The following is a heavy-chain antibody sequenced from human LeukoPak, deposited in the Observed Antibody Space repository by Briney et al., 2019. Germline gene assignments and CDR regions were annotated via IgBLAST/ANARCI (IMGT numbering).Heavy chain of an antibody. D-gene: IGHD6-6*01. CDR2: ISSSSSTI. J-gene: IGHJ4*02. Sequence: GGSLRLSCAASGFTFSSYSMNWVRQAPGKGLEWVSYISSSSSTIYYADPVKGRFTISRDNAKNSLYLQMNSLRDEDTAVYYCARAFEYSSSYFDYWGQGTLVTVSS. CDR1: GFTFSSYS. V-gene: IGHV3-48*02. CDR3: ARAFEYSSSYFDY.